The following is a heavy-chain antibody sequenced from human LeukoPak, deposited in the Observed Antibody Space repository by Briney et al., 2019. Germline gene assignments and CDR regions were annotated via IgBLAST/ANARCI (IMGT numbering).Heavy chain of an antibody. J-gene: IGHJ4*02. V-gene: IGHV1-18*01. CDR3: ARDAQTWGSFLYFDY. CDR1: GYTFISYR. CDR2: ISPYNGNT. Sequence: ASVKVSCKASGYTFISYRISWVRQAPGRGPEWMGWISPYNGNTNYAQKFQGRVTMTTDTSTSTASMDPRTLGSDDTAVYYCARDAQTWGSFLYFDYWGQGTPVTVSS. D-gene: IGHD7-27*01.